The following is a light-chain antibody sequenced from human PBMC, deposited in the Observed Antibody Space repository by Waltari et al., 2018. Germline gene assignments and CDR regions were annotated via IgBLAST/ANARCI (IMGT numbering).Light chain of an antibody. J-gene: IGLJ2*01. Sequence: QPELTQSPSASASLGASVKLTCILRSGHSSYAIAWPQQQPQKGPRYLMKLNSDGSHNKGDGIPDRFSGSSSGAERYLTISSLQSEDEADYYCQTWGTGTHVVFGGGTKLTVL. CDR3: QTWGTGTHVV. CDR1: SGHSSYA. V-gene: IGLV4-69*01. CDR2: LNSDGSH.